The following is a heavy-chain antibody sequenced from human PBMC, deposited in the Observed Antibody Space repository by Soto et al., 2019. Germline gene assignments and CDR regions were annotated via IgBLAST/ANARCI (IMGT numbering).Heavy chain of an antibody. CDR3: ARGVRWLPIDY. D-gene: IGHD5-12*01. J-gene: IGHJ4*02. Sequence: PSETLSLTCAVYGGSFSGYYWSWIRQPPGKGLEWIGEINHSGSTNYNPSLKSRVTISVDTSKNQFSLKLSSVTAADTAVYYCARGVRWLPIDYWGQGTLVTVS. V-gene: IGHV4-34*01. CDR1: GGSFSGYY. CDR2: INHSGST.